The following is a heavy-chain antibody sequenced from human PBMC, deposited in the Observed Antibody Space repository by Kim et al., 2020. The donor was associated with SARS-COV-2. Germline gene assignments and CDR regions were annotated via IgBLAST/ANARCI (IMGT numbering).Heavy chain of an antibody. J-gene: IGHJ4*02. CDR1: GFTFSEHW. CDR2: IKQDGSET. CDR3: ARGYCRSDNCYPPIDS. Sequence: GGSLRLSCVASGFTFSEHWMTWVRQAPGKGLEWVANIKQDGSETFYVDSVKGRFTISRDNAKNSLYLQMDSLRVEDTAVYYCARGYCRSDNCYPPIDSGGQGTLVTVSA. D-gene: IGHD2-2*01. V-gene: IGHV3-7*03.